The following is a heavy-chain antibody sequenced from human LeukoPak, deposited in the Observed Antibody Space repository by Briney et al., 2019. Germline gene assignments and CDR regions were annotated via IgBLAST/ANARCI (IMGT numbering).Heavy chain of an antibody. Sequence: GGSLRLSCAASGFTFSSYGMNWVRQAPGKGFEWVSSVSSTSINIDYADSVKGRFTISRDNAKNLVSLQMNSLRVEDTAVYYCVRSGLRPLDSWGQGTLVAVSS. CDR3: VRSGLRPLDS. J-gene: IGHJ4*02. V-gene: IGHV3-21*06. D-gene: IGHD4-17*01. CDR1: GFTFSSYG. CDR2: VSSTSINI.